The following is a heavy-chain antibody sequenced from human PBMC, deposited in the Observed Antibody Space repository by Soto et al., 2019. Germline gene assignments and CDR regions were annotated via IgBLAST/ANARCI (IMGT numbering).Heavy chain of an antibody. V-gene: IGHV3-23*01. CDR2: ISGSGGST. CDR3: AKAPNYGSGRNNYYFDY. CDR1: GFTFSSYA. D-gene: IGHD3-10*01. J-gene: IGHJ4*02. Sequence: EVQLLESGGGLVQPGGSLRLSCAASGFTFSSYAMSWVRQAPGKGLEWVSAISGSGGSTYYADSVKGRFTISRDNSKNTLYLQMNSLRAEDTAVYYCAKAPNYGSGRNNYYFDYWGQGPLVTVS.